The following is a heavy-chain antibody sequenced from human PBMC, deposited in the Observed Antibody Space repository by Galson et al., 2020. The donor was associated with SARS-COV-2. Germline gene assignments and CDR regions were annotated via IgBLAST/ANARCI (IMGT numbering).Heavy chain of an antibody. CDR2: IIGHNGDT. Sequence: ASVKVSCKASGYTFSIYGLSWVRQAPGQGLEWMGWIIGHNGDTSYARKFQDRVTLTTDTSTSTAYMELRSLTFDDTAVYYCARGGGGYGAGTYDGLDVWGQGTTVTVSS. J-gene: IGHJ6*02. CDR1: GYTFSIYG. D-gene: IGHD3-10*01. CDR3: ARGGGGYGAGTYDGLDV. V-gene: IGHV1-18*01.